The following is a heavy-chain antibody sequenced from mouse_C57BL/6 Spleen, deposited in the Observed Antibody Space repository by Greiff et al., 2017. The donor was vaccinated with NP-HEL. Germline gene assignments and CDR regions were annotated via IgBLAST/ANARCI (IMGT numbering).Heavy chain of an antibody. CDR1: GFSLSTSGMG. V-gene: IGHV8-12*01. J-gene: IGHJ4*01. D-gene: IGHD2-4*01. CDR3: ARITDYDGGENAMDY. Sequence: QVQLKESGPGILQSSQTLSLTCSFSGFSLSTSGMGVSWIRQPSGKGLEWLAHIYWDDDKRSNPSLKSRLTISKDTSRNQVFLKITSVDTADTATYYCARITDYDGGENAMDYWGQGTSVTVSS. CDR2: IYWDDDK.